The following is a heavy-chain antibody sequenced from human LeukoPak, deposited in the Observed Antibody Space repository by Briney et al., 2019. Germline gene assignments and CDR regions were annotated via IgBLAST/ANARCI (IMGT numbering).Heavy chain of an antibody. CDR2: INTDSSDI. J-gene: IGHJ4*02. V-gene: IGHV3-21*05. D-gene: IGHD2-2*01. Sequence: GGSLRLSCAASGFTFSRFAMNWVRQAPGKGLEWISYINTDSSDIHYADSVKGRFTISRDNARNTLFLQLSSLRVEDSAVYYCARDTFQPGLIDSWGQGTLVTVSS. CDR3: ARDTFQPGLIDS. CDR1: GFTFSRFA.